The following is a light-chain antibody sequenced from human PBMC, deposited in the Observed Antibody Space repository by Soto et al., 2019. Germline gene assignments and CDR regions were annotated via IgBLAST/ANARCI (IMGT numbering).Light chain of an antibody. Sequence: DIQMTQSPSSLSASVGDRVTITCRASQSITNYLNWYQQKPGKAPNLLIYAASSLQSGVPSRFSGSGSGTDFTLTISRLPHEDFATYYWQQSYNPPPTFGGGTKVEIK. J-gene: IGKJ4*01. CDR3: QQSYNPPPT. CDR2: AAS. CDR1: QSITNY. V-gene: IGKV1-39*01.